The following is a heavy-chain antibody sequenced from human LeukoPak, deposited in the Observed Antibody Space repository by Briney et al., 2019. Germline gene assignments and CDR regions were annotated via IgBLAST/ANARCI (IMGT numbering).Heavy chain of an antibody. Sequence: PSETLSLTCTVSGGSISTSYYWGWIRQTPGKGLEWIGNVYYSGSTYYNPSLKSRFTISVDTSKNQFSLKLSSVPAADTPVYYCGCRRLTRLLATEPASFDPWGQGTLVTVSS. V-gene: IGHV4-39*01. J-gene: IGHJ5*02. D-gene: IGHD5-24*01. CDR1: GGSISTSYY. CDR3: GCRRLTRLLATEPASFDP. CDR2: VYYSGST.